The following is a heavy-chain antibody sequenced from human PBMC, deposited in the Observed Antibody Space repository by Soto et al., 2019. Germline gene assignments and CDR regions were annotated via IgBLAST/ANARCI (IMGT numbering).Heavy chain of an antibody. CDR2: ITSDERT. CDR3: AGVETTVIVEALRS. CDR1: GFTFSNYA. D-gene: IGHD3-22*01. J-gene: IGHJ4*02. V-gene: IGHV3-23*01. Sequence: PGGSLRLSCAASGFTFSNYAMTWVRQAPGKGLEWVSSITSDERTYYADSVKGRFTTSRDNSKNKLYLQLHSLRAEDTAVYYCAGVETTVIVEALRSWGQGTLVTVSS.